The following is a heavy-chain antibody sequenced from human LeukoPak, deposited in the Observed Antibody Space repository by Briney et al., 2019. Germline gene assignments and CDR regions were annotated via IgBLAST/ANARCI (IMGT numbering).Heavy chain of an antibody. D-gene: IGHD5-18*01. V-gene: IGHV4-59*01. J-gene: IGHJ4*02. CDR1: GGSISSYY. CDR3: ARGGYSYGYSYFDY. Sequence: PSETLSLTCTVSGGSISSYYWSWIRQPPGKGLGWIGYIYYSGSTNYNPSLKSRVTISVDTSKNQFSLKLSSVTAADTAVYYCARGGYSYGYSYFDYWGQGTLVTVSS. CDR2: IYYSGST.